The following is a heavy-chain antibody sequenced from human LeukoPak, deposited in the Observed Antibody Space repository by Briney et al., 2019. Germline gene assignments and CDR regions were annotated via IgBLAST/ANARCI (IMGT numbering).Heavy chain of an antibody. Sequence: SETLSLTCTVSGYSISSAYYWGWIRQPPGKGLEWIGSISHSGTTYNSPSLKSRVTISLATSKNQCSLRLSSVTAADTAVYYCARGTSTIVATFSYWGQGTLITVSS. J-gene: IGHJ4*02. CDR3: ARGTSTIVATFSY. V-gene: IGHV4-38-2*02. CDR1: GYSISSAYY. CDR2: ISHSGTT. D-gene: IGHD5-12*01.